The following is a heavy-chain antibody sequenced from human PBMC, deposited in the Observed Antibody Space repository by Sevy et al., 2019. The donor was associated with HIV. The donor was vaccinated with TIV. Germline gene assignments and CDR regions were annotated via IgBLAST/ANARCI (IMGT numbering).Heavy chain of an antibody. CDR3: ARWGGSSGWYTRFDY. V-gene: IGHV3-53*01. CDR2: IYSGGST. D-gene: IGHD6-19*01. J-gene: IGHJ4*02. CDR1: GFTVSTNY. Sequence: GGSLRLSCAVSGFTVSTNYMNWVRQAPGKGLECVSVIYSGGSTYYADSVKGRFTISRDNSKNTLYLQMNSLRAEDSAVYYCARWGGSSGWYTRFDYWGQGTLVTVSS.